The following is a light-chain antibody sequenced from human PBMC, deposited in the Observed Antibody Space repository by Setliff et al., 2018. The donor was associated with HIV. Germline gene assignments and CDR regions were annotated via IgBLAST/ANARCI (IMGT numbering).Light chain of an antibody. J-gene: IGLJ1*01. CDR3: SSFRTSRKFV. CDR2: DVT. CDR1: SSDVGLYNF. V-gene: IGLV2-14*01. Sequence: QSALAQPASVSGSPGQSITISCTGTSSDVGLYNFVSWYQQHPGKVPKLIIYDVTNRPSGISHRLSGAKSGNTASLTISGLQADDEADYYCSSFRTSRKFVFGTGTKVTV.